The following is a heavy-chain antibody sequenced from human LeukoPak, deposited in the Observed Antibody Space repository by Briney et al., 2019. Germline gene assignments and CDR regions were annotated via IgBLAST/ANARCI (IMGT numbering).Heavy chain of an antibody. J-gene: IGHJ5*02. CDR3: ARVGGT. Sequence: GGSLRLSCAASGFTLSSYWMSWVRQAPGKGLEWVANIKQDGSEKYYVDSVKGRFTISRDNAKNTLYLQMNSLRAEDTALYYCARVGGTWGQGTLVTVSS. V-gene: IGHV3-7*01. D-gene: IGHD3-16*01. CDR2: IKQDGSEK. CDR1: GFTLSSYW.